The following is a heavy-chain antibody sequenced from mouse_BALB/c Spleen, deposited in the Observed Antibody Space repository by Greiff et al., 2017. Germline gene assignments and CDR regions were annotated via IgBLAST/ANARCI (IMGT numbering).Heavy chain of an antibody. D-gene: IGHD2-4*01. CDR2: INPYNGDT. V-gene: IGHV1-37*01. CDR1: GYSFTGYF. J-gene: IGHJ4*01. Sequence: EVKLQESGPELVKPGASVKISCKASGYSFTGYFMNWVKQSHGKSLEWIGRINPYNGDTFYNQKFKGKATLTVDKSSSTAHMELLSLTSEDSAVYYCGRTTMITTGAMDYWGQGTSVTVSS. CDR3: GRTTMITTGAMDY.